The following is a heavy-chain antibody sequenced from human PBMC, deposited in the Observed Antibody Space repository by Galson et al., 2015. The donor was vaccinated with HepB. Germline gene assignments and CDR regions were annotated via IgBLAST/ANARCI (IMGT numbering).Heavy chain of an antibody. V-gene: IGHV1-18*04. CDR3: ARDGSGNWGDY. Sequence: SVKVSCKASGYTFITYGISWVRQAPGQGLEWTEWSNNYNGDKNFAQKLQDSVTMNTDTSKSTAYMKLRSLRSDDTAVYFCARDGSGNWGDYWGQGTLVTVSS. CDR1: GYTFITYG. J-gene: IGHJ4*02. CDR2: SNNYNGDK. D-gene: IGHD3-10*01.